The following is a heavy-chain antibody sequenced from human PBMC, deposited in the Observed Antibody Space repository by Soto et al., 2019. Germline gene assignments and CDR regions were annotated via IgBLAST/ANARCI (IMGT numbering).Heavy chain of an antibody. CDR2: INHSGST. D-gene: IGHD3-22*01. CDR3: ARSDSSGYYPKN. CDR1: GGSFSGYY. V-gene: IGHV4-34*01. Sequence: SETLSLTCAVYGGSFSGYYWSWIRQPPGKGLEWIGEINHSGSTNYNPSLKSRVTISVDTSKNQFSLKLSSVTAADTAVYYCARSDSSGYYPKNWGQGTLVTVSS. J-gene: IGHJ4*02.